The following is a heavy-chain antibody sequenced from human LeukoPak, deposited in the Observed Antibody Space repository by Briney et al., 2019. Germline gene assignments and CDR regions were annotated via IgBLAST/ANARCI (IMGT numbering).Heavy chain of an antibody. Sequence: GGSLRLSCAASGFTVSRNYMSWVRQAPGKGLEWVSVLYSDGSTYHADSVKGRFTISRDNAKNSLYLQMNSLRAEDTAVYYCAELGITMIGGVWGKGTTVTISS. V-gene: IGHV3-53*01. J-gene: IGHJ6*04. D-gene: IGHD3-10*02. CDR3: AELGITMIGGV. CDR1: GFTVSRNY. CDR2: LYSDGST.